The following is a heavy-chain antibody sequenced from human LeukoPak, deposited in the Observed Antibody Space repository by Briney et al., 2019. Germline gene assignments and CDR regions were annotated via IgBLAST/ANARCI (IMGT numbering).Heavy chain of an antibody. D-gene: IGHD3-9*01. CDR1: GGSISSYY. V-gene: IGHV4-59*01. J-gene: IGHJ4*02. CDR2: IYYSGST. CDR3: AGYFDWLSGFDY. Sequence: SETLSLTCTVSGGSISSYYWSWIRQPPGKGLEWIGYIYYSGSTNYNPSLKSRVTISVDTSKNQFPLKLSSVTAADTAVYYCAGYFDWLSGFDYWGQGTLVTVSS.